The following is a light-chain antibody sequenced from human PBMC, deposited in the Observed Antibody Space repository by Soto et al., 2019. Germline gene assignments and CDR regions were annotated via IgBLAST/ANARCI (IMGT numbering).Light chain of an antibody. J-gene: IGKJ3*01. CDR2: DAS. V-gene: IGKV3-11*01. CDR1: QSISSY. CDR3: HQRSTWPFT. Sequence: EIVLTQSPATLSLSPGERATLSCRASQSISSYLAWYQQKPDQAPRLLIYDASNRATGIPARFSGSGSGTDFTLSISSLEPEDFAVYFCHQRSTWPFTFGPGTKV.